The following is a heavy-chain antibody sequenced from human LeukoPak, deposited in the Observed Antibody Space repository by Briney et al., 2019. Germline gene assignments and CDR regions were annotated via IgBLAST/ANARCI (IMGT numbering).Heavy chain of an antibody. CDR1: GYTFTGYY. CDR3: ARASLDSSGWADY. D-gene: IGHD6-19*01. Sequence: GASVKVSCKASGYTFTGYYMHWVRQAPGQGLEWMGWINPNSGGTNYAQKFQGRVTMTRDTSISTAYMELSRLRSDDTAVYYCARASLDSSGWADYWGQGTLVTVSS. CDR2: INPNSGGT. J-gene: IGHJ4*02. V-gene: IGHV1-2*02.